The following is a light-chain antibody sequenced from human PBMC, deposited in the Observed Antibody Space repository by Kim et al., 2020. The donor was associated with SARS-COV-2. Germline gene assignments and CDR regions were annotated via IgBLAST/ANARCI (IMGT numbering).Light chain of an antibody. Sequence: DIVMTQSPLSLPVTPGEPASISCRSSQSLLYTNGYNYLVWYLQRPGQSPHLLIYLGSNRASGVPDRFSGSGSGTDFTLKISRVEAEDVGVYYCMQALHTPYTFGQGTKLEIK. V-gene: IGKV2-28*01. CDR2: LGS. CDR3: MQALHTPYT. J-gene: IGKJ2*01. CDR1: QSLLYTNGYNY.